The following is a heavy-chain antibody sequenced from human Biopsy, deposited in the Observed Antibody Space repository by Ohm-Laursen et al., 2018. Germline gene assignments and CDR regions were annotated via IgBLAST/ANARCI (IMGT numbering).Heavy chain of an antibody. J-gene: IGHJ6*02. D-gene: IGHD2-2*01. CDR1: GASINLYY. CDR3: ARDLIAYCPTTSCDNFGMDV. V-gene: IGHV4-59*01. Sequence: GTLSLTCTVSGASINLYYWSWIRQPPGKGLEWIGYINHSGSTNYNPSLKSRLTISVDTSKNQFSLKLTSVTAADTAVYYCARDLIAYCPTTSCDNFGMDVWGQGTRVTVSS. CDR2: INHSGST.